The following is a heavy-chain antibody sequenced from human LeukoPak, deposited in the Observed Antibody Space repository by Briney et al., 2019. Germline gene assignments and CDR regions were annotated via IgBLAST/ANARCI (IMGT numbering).Heavy chain of an antibody. J-gene: IGHJ4*02. D-gene: IGHD1-26*01. CDR3: ARGVDSGYFDY. V-gene: IGHV4-38-2*02. CDR2: IDHSGST. Sequence: SETLSLTCTVSGYSISSGYYWGWIRQPPGKGLEWTGSIDHSGSTYYNPSLKSRITISVDTSKNQFSLKLTSVTAADTAVYYCARGVDSGYFDYCGQGTLVTVSS. CDR1: GYSISSGYY.